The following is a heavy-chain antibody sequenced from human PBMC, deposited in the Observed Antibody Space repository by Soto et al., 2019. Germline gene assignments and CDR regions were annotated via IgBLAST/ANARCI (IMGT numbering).Heavy chain of an antibody. CDR2: ISISSSDR. CDR1: GFALRTYT. J-gene: IGHJ4*01. V-gene: IGHV3-21*06. Sequence: GGSLRLSCAASGFALRTYTMNWVRQAPGKGLEWVSSISISSSDRYYADSVRGRFTISRDNAKNALYLQMNSLRADDTAVYFCVRGMNPLFGGQGTLVTAPQ. CDR3: VRGMNPLF.